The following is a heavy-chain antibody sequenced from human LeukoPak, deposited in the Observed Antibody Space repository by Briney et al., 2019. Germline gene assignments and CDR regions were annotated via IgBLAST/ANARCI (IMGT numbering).Heavy chain of an antibody. V-gene: IGHV6-1*01. CDR1: GDSVSSNSAA. J-gene: IGHJ6*02. CDR3: ARGSRGVMGGWSFYYYGMDV. D-gene: IGHD6-19*01. Sequence: SQTLSLTCAISGDSVSSNSAAWNWIRQSPSRGLEWLGRTYYRSKWYNDYAVSVKSRITINPDTSKNQFSLQLNSVTPEDTAVYYCARGSRGVMGGWSFYYYGMDVWGQGTTVTVSS. CDR2: TYYRSKWYN.